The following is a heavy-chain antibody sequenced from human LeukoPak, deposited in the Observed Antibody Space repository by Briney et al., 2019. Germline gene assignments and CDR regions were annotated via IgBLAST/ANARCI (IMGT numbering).Heavy chain of an antibody. CDR3: AKIERWLVHGFDL. CDR1: GFTFSSYA. CDR2: ISGNGGST. D-gene: IGHD6-19*01. Sequence: GGSLRLSCAAAGFTFSSYAMNWVRQAPGKGLEWVASISGNGGSTYYADSVKGRFTISRDNSRNAVFLQMISPRDDDTAIYYCAKIERWLVHGFDLWGRGTLVTVSS. J-gene: IGHJ2*01. V-gene: IGHV3-23*01.